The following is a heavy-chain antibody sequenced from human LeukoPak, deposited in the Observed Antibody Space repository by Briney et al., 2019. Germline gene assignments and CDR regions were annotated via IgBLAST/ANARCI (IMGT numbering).Heavy chain of an antibody. Sequence: GGPLRLSCAASGFTFSDSYMSWLRQAPGKGLEWISYIHGGGNDISYADSVKGRFTISRDNAKNSLYLQMNSLRAEDTAVYYCVKGGGRDDSPHCGQGTLVTVSS. CDR3: VKGGGRDDSPH. V-gene: IGHV3-11*04. CDR2: IHGGGNDI. CDR1: GFTFSDSY. D-gene: IGHD5-24*01. J-gene: IGHJ4*02.